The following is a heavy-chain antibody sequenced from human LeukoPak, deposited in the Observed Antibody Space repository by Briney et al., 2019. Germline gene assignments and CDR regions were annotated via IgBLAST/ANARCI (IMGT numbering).Heavy chain of an antibody. CDR2: ISSSSSYT. Sequence: SGGSLRLSCAASGFTFSDYYMSWIRQAPGKGLEWVSYISSSSSYTNNADSVKGRFTISRDNAKNSLYLQMNSLRAEDTAVYYCARPVYADYEGFYYYGMDVWGQGTTVTVSS. J-gene: IGHJ6*02. CDR3: ARPVYADYEGFYYYGMDV. D-gene: IGHD4-17*01. V-gene: IGHV3-11*03. CDR1: GFTFSDYY.